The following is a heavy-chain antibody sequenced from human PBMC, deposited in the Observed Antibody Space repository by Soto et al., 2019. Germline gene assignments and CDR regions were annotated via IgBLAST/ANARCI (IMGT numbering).Heavy chain of an antibody. D-gene: IGHD2-2*01. J-gene: IGHJ6*02. CDR1: GDSVSSNSAA. CDR2: TYYRSKWYN. V-gene: IGHV6-1*01. Sequence: SQTLSLTCAISGDSVSSNSAAWNWIRQSPSRGLEWLGRTYYRSKWYNDYAVSVKSRITINPDTSKNQFSLQLNSVTPEDTAVYYCASDAVPAAIREDYYGMDVWGQGTTVTVSS. CDR3: ASDAVPAAIREDYYGMDV.